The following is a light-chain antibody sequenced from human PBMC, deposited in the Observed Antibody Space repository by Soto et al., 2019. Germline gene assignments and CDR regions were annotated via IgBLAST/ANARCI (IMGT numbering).Light chain of an antibody. V-gene: IGLV2-11*01. J-gene: IGLJ1*01. Sequence: QSVMSQPRAVSGSPGHSFTISCTGTSSDIGAYNFVSWYQQHPDKAPKLMIYDVIKRPSGVPDRFSGSKSGNTASLTIYGLQAEDEADYYCCSSAGRYTNVFGTGTKVTVL. CDR2: DVI. CDR1: SSDIGAYNF. CDR3: CSSAGRYTNV.